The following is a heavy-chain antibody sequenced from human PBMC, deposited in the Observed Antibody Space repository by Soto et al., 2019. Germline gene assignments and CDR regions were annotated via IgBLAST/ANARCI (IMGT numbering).Heavy chain of an antibody. J-gene: IGHJ5*02. CDR3: ARDGNVVVPARIWFDP. D-gene: IGHD2-2*01. CDR2: IIPIFGTA. Sequence: SVKVSCKASGGTLSSYAISWVRQAPGQGLEWMGGIIPIFGTANYAQKFQGRVTITADESTSTAYMELSSLRVEDTAVYYCARDGNVVVPARIWFDPWGQGTLVTVSS. CDR1: GGTLSSYA. V-gene: IGHV1-69*13.